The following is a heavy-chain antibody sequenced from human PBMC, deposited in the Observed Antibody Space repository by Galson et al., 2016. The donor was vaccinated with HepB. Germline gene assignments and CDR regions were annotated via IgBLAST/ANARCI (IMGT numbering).Heavy chain of an antibody. V-gene: IGHV5-51*01. CDR2: IYPGDSDA. D-gene: IGHD3-10*01. J-gene: IGHJ2*01. CDR1: GYSFSSYW. Sequence: QSGAEVKKPGESLKISCKGSGYSFSSYWIGWVRQMPGKGLDWMGFIYPGDSDARYSPSFQGQVTISADKSISTAYLQWSSLKASDTASYYCARRDHYGSGSYPYWYFDLWGRGTLVTVSS. CDR3: ARRDHYGSGSYPYWYFDL.